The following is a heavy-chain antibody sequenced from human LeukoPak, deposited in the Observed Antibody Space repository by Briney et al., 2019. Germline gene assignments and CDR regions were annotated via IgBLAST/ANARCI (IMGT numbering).Heavy chain of an antibody. J-gene: IGHJ5*02. CDR3: AMHCTNGVCYTP. D-gene: IGHD2-8*01. Sequence: PSETLSLTCAVYGGSFSGYYWSWIRQPPGKGLEWIGKINHSGSTNYNPSLKSRVTISVDTSKNQFSLKLSSVTAADTAVYYCAMHCTNGVCYTPWGQGTLVTVSS. CDR2: INHSGST. CDR1: GGSFSGYY. V-gene: IGHV4-34*01.